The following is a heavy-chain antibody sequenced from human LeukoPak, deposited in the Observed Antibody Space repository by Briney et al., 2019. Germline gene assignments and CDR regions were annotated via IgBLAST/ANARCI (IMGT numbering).Heavy chain of an antibody. Sequence: GGSLRLSCAPSGFTFSDHYMSWVRQAPGKGLEWVANIKQDGSEKYYVDSVKGRFTISRDNAKNSLYLQMNSLRAEDTAVYYCARDPGYGGKVWGQGTLVTVSS. CDR1: GFTFSDHY. V-gene: IGHV3-7*01. J-gene: IGHJ4*02. CDR3: ARDPGYGGKV. CDR2: IKQDGSEK. D-gene: IGHD4-23*01.